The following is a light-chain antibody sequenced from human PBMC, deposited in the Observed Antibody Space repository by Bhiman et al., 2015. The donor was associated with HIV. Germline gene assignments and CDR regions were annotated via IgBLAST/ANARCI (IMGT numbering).Light chain of an antibody. CDR1: SSDVGDYSY. CDR3: SSYTSTSRVV. J-gene: IGLJ2*01. V-gene: IGLV2-14*03. Sequence: QSTLTQPASVSGSPGQSITISCTGTSSDVGDYSYVSWYQQHPGKAPKLIIYDVRNRPSGVSNRFSGSESGNTASLTISGLQAEDEAHYYCSSYTSTSRVVFGGGTKLTVL. CDR2: DVR.